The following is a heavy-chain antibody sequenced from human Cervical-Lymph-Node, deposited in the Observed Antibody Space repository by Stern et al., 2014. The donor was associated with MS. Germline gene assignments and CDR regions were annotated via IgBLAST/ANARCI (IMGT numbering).Heavy chain of an antibody. V-gene: IGHV3-30-3*01. CDR2: VSYDGTQR. J-gene: IGHJ4*02. D-gene: IGHD3-10*01. CDR1: GFTFSTYA. Sequence: VQLVESGGGVVQPGRSLSLSCVASGFTFSTYAMHWVRQAPGKGLEWVAFVSYDGTQRNSTDSVKARFTISRDNSKNTLYLHMNGLRDEDTAVYFCARGGRGVGLEYWGQGALVTVSS. CDR3: ARGGRGVGLEY.